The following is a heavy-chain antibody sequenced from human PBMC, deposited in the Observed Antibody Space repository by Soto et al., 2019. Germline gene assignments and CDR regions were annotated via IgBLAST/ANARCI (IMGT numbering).Heavy chain of an antibody. CDR2: ILPIFGTP. J-gene: IGHJ4*02. D-gene: IGHD5-18*01. CDR1: GGTFSNSA. V-gene: IGHV1-69*01. CDR3: ANPAEALDTASLKGLAH. Sequence: QVQLVQSGTEVKKPGSSVKVSCKASGGTFSNSAIIWVLQAPGQGLEWIGGILPIFGTPNYAQKFQGRLTISADESSSTAYMELQILRSEDTAVYYCANPAEALDTASLKGLAHCGQGSLVTVSS.